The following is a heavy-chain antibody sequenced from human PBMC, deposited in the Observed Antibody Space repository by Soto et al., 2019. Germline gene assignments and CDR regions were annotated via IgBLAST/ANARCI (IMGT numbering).Heavy chain of an antibody. CDR1: GYTFTGHY. D-gene: IGHD1-26*01. Sequence: ASVKFSCKASGYTFTGHYIHWVRQAPEQGPEWMGEIGPESGATRYAQKFQGRVTMTRDMSITTVYMELNNLSPDGTAVYYCGRGRSGQIVVFYWGQGTPVTVSS. CDR3: GRGRSGQIVVFY. V-gene: IGHV1-2*02. CDR2: IGPESGAT. J-gene: IGHJ4*02.